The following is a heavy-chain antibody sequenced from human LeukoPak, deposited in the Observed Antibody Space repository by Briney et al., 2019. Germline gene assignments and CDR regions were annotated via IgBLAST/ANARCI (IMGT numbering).Heavy chain of an antibody. CDR2: LSTSGAAT. CDR3: ARGMGASGDY. J-gene: IGHJ4*02. CDR1: GFTFSSFS. D-gene: IGHD6-13*01. Sequence: GGSLRLSCAASGFTFSSFSMNWVRQAPGKGLEWVSTLSTSGAATYYADSVKGRFTISRDNSQNTLYLQMNSLRAEDTAVYYCARGMGASGDYWGQGTLVTVSS. V-gene: IGHV3-23*01.